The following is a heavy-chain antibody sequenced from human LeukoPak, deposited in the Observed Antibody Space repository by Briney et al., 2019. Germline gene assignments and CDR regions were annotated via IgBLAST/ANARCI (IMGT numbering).Heavy chain of an antibody. Sequence: PGGSLRLSCAASGFTVSSNYMSWVRQAPGKGLEWVSVIYSGGTTYYADSVKGRFTISRDNSKNTLYLQMNSLRAEDTAVYYCARDSSGSFDYWGQGTLVTVSS. V-gene: IGHV3-53*01. CDR1: GFTVSSNY. D-gene: IGHD3-22*01. J-gene: IGHJ4*02. CDR3: ARDSSGSFDY. CDR2: IYSGGTT.